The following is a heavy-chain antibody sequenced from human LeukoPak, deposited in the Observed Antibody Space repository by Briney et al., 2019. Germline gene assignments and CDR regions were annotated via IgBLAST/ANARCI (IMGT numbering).Heavy chain of an antibody. CDR3: AREPAVGVDY. V-gene: IGHV1-2*02. Sequence: ASVKVSCKASGYTFTDYYMHWVRQAPGQGLEWMGWINPNSGGTNYAQKFQSRVTMTRDTSISTAYMELSRLRSDDTAVYYCAREPAVGVDYWGQGTLVTVSS. CDR2: INPNSGGT. D-gene: IGHD6-19*01. J-gene: IGHJ4*02. CDR1: GYTFTDYY.